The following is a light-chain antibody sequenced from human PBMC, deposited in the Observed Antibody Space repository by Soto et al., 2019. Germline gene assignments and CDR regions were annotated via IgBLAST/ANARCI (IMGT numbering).Light chain of an antibody. CDR2: GAS. Sequence: EIVMTQSPATLSVSPGERATVSCRASQSVRSDLAWYQQKPGQAPRLLIYGASTRATDTPARFSGSVSGTEFTLTISSLQSEDFAVYYCQQYNNWRYTFGQGTKLEIK. CDR3: QQYNNWRYT. J-gene: IGKJ2*01. V-gene: IGKV3-15*01. CDR1: QSVRSD.